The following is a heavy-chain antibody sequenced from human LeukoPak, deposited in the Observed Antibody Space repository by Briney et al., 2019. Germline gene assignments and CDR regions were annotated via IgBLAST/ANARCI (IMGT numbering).Heavy chain of an antibody. V-gene: IGHV3-21*01. J-gene: IGHJ6*03. CDR2: ISSSSSYI. D-gene: IGHD3-10*01. Sequence: GGSLRLSCAASGFTFSSYSMSWVRQAPGKGLEWVSSISSSSSYIYYADSVKGRFTISRDNAKNSLYLQMNSLRAEDTAVYYCARVGRGFGEFVYYYYYYMDVWGKGTTVTVSS. CDR3: ARVGRGFGEFVYYYYYYMDV. CDR1: GFTFSSYS.